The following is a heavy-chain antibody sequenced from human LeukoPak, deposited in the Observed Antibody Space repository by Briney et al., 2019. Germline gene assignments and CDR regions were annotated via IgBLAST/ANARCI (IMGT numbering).Heavy chain of an antibody. CDR1: GYTFTSYD. Sequence: DSVKVSCKTSGYTFTSYDINWVRQAPGQGVEWMGWISAYNGNTNYAQRLQGRVTMTTDTSTTTAYMEVGNLRSDEPGGYFFGRGLRYGSNYFEHWGQGTLVTVSS. V-gene: IGHV1-18*01. CDR3: GRGLRYGSNYFEH. J-gene: IGHJ4*02. D-gene: IGHD6-13*01. CDR2: ISAYNGNT.